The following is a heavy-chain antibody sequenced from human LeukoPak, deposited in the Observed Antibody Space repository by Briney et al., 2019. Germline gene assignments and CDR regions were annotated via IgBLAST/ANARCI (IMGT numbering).Heavy chain of an antibody. J-gene: IGHJ4*02. CDR3: ARDPVGVRYSSGPGAKFDY. V-gene: IGHV4-34*01. CDR2: INHSGST. D-gene: IGHD6-19*01. CDR1: GGSFSGYY. Sequence: SETLSLTCAVYGGSFSGYYRSWIRQPPGKGLEWIGEINHSGSTNYNPSLKSRVTISVDTSKNQFSLKLSPVTAADTAVYYCARDPVGVRYSSGPGAKFDYWGQGTLVTVSS.